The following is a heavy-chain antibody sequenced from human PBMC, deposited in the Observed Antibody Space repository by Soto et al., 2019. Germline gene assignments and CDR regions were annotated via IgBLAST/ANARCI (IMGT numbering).Heavy chain of an antibody. Sequence: ASVKVSCTASGYTFTSYYMHWVRLAPGQGLEWMGIINPSGGSTSYAQKFQGRVTMTRDTSTSTVYMELSSLRSEDTAVYYCARDGYCTNGVCYTVRYYYYMDVWGKGTTVTVSS. D-gene: IGHD2-8*01. V-gene: IGHV1-46*03. J-gene: IGHJ6*03. CDR3: ARDGYCTNGVCYTVRYYYYMDV. CDR2: INPSGGST. CDR1: GYTFTSYY.